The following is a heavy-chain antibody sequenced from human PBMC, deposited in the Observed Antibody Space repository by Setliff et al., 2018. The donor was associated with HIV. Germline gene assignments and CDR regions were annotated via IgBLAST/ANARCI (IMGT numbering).Heavy chain of an antibody. J-gene: IGHJ3*02. CDR1: GFIFSSYS. CDR2: ITRDGTTK. Sequence: GGSLKISCAASGFIFSSYSINWVRQAPGKGLEWLSSITRDGTTKNYADSVKGRFTISRDNAKNSLYLQMNSLRVEDTAVYYCARDHLFAFDIWGQGTMVTVSS. CDR3: ARDHLFAFDI. V-gene: IGHV3-48*03.